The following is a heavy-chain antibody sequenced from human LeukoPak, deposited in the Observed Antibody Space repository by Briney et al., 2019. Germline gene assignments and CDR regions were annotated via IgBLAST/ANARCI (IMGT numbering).Heavy chain of an antibody. CDR2: INSDGSST. J-gene: IGHJ3*02. V-gene: IGHV3-74*01. CDR1: GFTFSSYW. CDR3: ARQTYYDFWSGYYDAFDI. D-gene: IGHD3-3*01. Sequence: GWSLRLSCAASGFTFSSYWMHWVRQAPGKGLVWVSRINSDGSSTSYADSVKGRFTISRDNAKNTLYLQMNSLRAEDTAVYYCARQTYYDFWSGYYDAFDIWGQGTMVTVSS.